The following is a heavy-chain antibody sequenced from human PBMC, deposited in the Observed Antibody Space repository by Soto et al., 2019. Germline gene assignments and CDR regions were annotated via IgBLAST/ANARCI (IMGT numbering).Heavy chain of an antibody. J-gene: IGHJ5*02. CDR3: AKDTYDSSGYLNWFDP. V-gene: IGHV3-23*01. CDR2: ISGSGGST. D-gene: IGHD3-22*01. CDR1: GFTFSSYA. Sequence: EVQLLESGGGLVQPGGSLRLSCAASGFTFSSYAMSWVRQAPGKGLEWVLAISGSGGSTYYADSVKGRFTISRDNSKNTLYLQMNSLRAEDTAVYYCAKDTYDSSGYLNWFDPWGQGTLVTVSS.